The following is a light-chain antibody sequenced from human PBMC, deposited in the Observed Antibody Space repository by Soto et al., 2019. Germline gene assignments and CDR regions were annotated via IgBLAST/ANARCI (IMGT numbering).Light chain of an antibody. V-gene: IGKV1-39*01. CDR2: AAS. J-gene: IGKJ2*01. CDR3: QQSYSTLRT. Sequence: DIQMTQSPSSLSASVGDRVTITCRASQSISSYLNWYQQKPGKAPKLLIYAASSLQSGVPSRFSGSGSGTDFTLTISSLQLEDFETYYCQQSYSTLRTFGQGTKLEIK. CDR1: QSISSY.